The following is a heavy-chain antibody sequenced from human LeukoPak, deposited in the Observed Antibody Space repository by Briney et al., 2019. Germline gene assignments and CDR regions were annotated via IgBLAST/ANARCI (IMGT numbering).Heavy chain of an antibody. CDR1: GGSISSYY. Sequence: SETLSLTCTVSGGSISSYYWTWIRQPPGKGLEWIGYIYYSGSTKYNPSLKSRVTMSVDTSKNRFSLKLSSVTAADTAVYYCAREASNYYDSSGYVWGQGILVTVSS. CDR2: IYYSGST. J-gene: IGHJ4*02. V-gene: IGHV4-59*12. D-gene: IGHD3-22*01. CDR3: AREASNYYDSSGYV.